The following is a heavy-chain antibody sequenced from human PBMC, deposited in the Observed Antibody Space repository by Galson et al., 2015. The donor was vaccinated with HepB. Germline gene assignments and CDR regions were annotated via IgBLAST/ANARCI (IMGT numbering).Heavy chain of an antibody. D-gene: IGHD2-2*01. J-gene: IGHJ4*02. Sequence: SLRLSCAASGFTFSSYAMHWVRQAPGKGLEWVAVISYDGSNKYYADSVKGRFTISRDNSKNTLYLQMNSLRAEDTAVYYCASALGYCSSTSCYGLDYWGQGTLVTVSS. CDR1: GFTFSSYA. V-gene: IGHV3-30-3*01. CDR2: ISYDGSNK. CDR3: ASALGYCSSTSCYGLDY.